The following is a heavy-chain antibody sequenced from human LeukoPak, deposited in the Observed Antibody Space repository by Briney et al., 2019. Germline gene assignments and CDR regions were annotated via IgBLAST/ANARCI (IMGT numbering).Heavy chain of an antibody. J-gene: IGHJ4*02. CDR1: GESFSGYY. V-gene: IGHV4-34*01. D-gene: IGHD4-17*01. Sequence: SETLSLTCAVYGESFSGYYWSWIRQPPGKGLEWIGEINHSGSTNHNPSLKSRVTISVDTSKNQFSLKLRSVTAADTAVYYCARRVHTVATDYRGQGTLVTVSS. CDR3: ARRVHTVATDY. CDR2: INHSGST.